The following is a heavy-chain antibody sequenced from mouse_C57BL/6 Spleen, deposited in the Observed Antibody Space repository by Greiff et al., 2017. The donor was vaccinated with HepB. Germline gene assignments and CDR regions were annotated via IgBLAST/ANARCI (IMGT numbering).Heavy chain of an antibody. CDR1: GYAFSSSW. CDR2: IYPGDGDT. D-gene: IGHD4-1*01. CDR3: ARWTTGAMDY. J-gene: IGHJ4*01. V-gene: IGHV1-82*01. Sequence: VQLQQSGPELVKPGASVKISCKASGYAFSSSWMNWVKQRPGKGLEWIGRIYPGDGDTNYNGKFKGKATLTADKSSRTAYMQLSSLTSEDSAVYFCARWTTGAMDYWGQGTSVTVSS.